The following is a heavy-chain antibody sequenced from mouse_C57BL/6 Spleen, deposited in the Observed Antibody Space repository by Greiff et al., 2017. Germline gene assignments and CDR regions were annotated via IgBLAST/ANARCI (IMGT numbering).Heavy chain of an antibody. J-gene: IGHJ4*01. Sequence: EVMLVESGGDLVKPGGSLKLSCAASGFTFSSYGMSWVRQTPDKRLEWVATISSGGSYTYYPDSVQGRFTISRDNAKNTLYLQMSSLKSEDTAMYYCARPLPHYYAMDYWGQGTSVTVSS. CDR2: ISSGGSYT. V-gene: IGHV5-6*01. CDR3: ARPLPHYYAMDY. CDR1: GFTFSSYG. D-gene: IGHD6-1*01.